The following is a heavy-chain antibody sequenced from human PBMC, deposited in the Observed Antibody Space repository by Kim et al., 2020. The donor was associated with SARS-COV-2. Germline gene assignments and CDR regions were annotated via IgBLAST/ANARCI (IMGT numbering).Heavy chain of an antibody. Sequence: GSTNYNPSLKSRVTISVDTSKNQFSLKLSSVTAADTAVYYCASVVQGGGYWGQGTLVTVSS. CDR3: ASVVQGGGY. CDR2: GST. V-gene: IGHV4-34*01. J-gene: IGHJ4*02. D-gene: IGHD3-10*01.